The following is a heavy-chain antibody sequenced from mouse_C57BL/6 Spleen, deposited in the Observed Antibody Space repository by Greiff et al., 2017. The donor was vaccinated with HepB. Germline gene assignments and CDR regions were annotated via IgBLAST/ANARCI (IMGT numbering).Heavy chain of an antibody. J-gene: IGHJ2*01. CDR1: GYSFTGYY. V-gene: IGHV1-42*01. CDR3: ARYDTTVPHFDY. Sequence: VQLQQSGPELVKPGASVKISCKASGYSFTGYYMNWVKQSPEKSLEWIGEINPSTGGTTYNQKFKAKATLTVDKSSSTAYMQLKSLTSEDSAVYYCARYDTTVPHFDYWGQGTTLTVSS. CDR2: INPSTGGT. D-gene: IGHD1-1*01.